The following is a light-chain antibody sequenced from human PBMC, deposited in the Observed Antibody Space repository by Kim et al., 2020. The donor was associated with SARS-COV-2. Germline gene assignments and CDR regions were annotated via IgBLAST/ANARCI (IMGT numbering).Light chain of an antibody. CDR2: WAS. CDR1: QSLLFTSNNRFS. CDR3: QQYYSSPYT. Sequence: DIVMTQSPDFLAVSLGERATINCKSSQSLLFTSNNRFSLAWYQHKSGQPPKLLMYWASTRESGVPDRFSGGGSGTDFTLTISSLQAEDVAVYSCQQYYSSPYTFGQGTKLEI. V-gene: IGKV4-1*01. J-gene: IGKJ2*01.